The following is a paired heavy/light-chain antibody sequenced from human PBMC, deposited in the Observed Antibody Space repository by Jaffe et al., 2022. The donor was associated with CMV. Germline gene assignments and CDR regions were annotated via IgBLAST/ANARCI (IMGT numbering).Heavy chain of an antibody. J-gene: IGHJ4*02. D-gene: IGHD6-13*01. V-gene: IGHV4-39*01. Sequence: QLQLQESGPGLVKPSETLSLTCTVSGGSIRSNDYFWGWIRQPPGKGLEWIGSLRYNGDTYSNPPLKSRITMSLDTSKNQFSLKLRSANAADTAVYYCARRRAAAGQFNEYFDFWGQGTLVTVPS. CDR2: LRYNGDT. CDR3: ARRRAAAGQFNEYFDF. CDR1: GGSIRSNDYF.
Light chain of an antibody. Sequence: QSVLTQPPSVSAAPGQKVTISCSGTSSNIGNNFVSWYQLLPGKAPKLLIYDNNKRPSGIPDRFSGSKSGTSVTLDITGLQTGDEADYSCGTWDNSLDAVVFGGGTKLTVL. J-gene: IGLJ3*02. CDR2: DNN. CDR1: SSNIGNNF. CDR3: GTWDNSLDAVV. V-gene: IGLV1-51*01.